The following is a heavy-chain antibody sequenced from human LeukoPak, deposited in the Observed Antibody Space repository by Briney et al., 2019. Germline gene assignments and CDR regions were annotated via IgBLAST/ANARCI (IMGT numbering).Heavy chain of an antibody. CDR3: VRDWSSSGWYDY. J-gene: IGHJ4*02. Sequence: PSETLSLTCTVSGGSISSYYWSWIRQPPGKGLEWIGYIYYSGSTNYNPSLKSRVTISVDTSKNQFSLKLSSVTAADTAVYYCVRDWSSSGWYDYWGQGTLVTVSS. V-gene: IGHV4-59*01. CDR1: GGSISSYY. CDR2: IYYSGST. D-gene: IGHD6-19*01.